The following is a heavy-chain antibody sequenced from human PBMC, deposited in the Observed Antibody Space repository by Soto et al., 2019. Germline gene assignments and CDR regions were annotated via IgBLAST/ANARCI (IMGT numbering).Heavy chain of an antibody. CDR3: TTGLLRFLEWSQTYYYGMDV. Sequence: GGSLRLSCAAPCFTFSNAWMKWVRQAPGKGVEWVGRIKSKTDGGTTDYAAPVKGRFTISRDDSKNTLYLQMNSLKTEDTAVYYCTTGLLRFLEWSQTYYYGMDVWGQGTTVTVSS. D-gene: IGHD3-3*01. J-gene: IGHJ6*02. CDR1: CFTFSNAW. CDR2: IKSKTDGGTT. V-gene: IGHV3-15*07.